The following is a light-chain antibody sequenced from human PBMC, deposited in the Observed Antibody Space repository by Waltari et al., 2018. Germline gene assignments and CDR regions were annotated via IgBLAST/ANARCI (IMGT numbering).Light chain of an antibody. CDR3: QQYYSTPPT. J-gene: IGKJ2*01. V-gene: IGKV4-1*01. CDR1: QNLLWSYTFNNY. Sequence: DVVMTQSTDSLDVSLGERATINCKYSQNLLWSYTFNNYLSWYQQKPGQPPKLLIYWSSTRDSGVPDRFSGSGSGTNFTLTISGLQAGDVAVYYCQQYYSTPPTFGQGTKLKIK. CDR2: WSS.